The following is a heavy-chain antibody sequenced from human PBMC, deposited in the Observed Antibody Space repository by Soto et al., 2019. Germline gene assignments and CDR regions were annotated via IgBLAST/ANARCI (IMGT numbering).Heavy chain of an antibody. Sequence: PGGSLRLSCAASGFTFSYYWMHWVRQAPGEGLVWVSRINSDGSRTTYADSVKGRFTVSRDNAKNTLYLEMNSLRAEDTSVYYCARDGGWARFDSWAQGTLVTSP. J-gene: IGHJ4*02. CDR2: INSDGSRT. V-gene: IGHV3-74*01. D-gene: IGHD6-19*01. CDR1: GFTFSYYW. CDR3: ARDGGWARFDS.